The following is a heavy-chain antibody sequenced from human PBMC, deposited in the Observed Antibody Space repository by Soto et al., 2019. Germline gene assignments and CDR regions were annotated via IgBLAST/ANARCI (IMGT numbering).Heavy chain of an antibody. J-gene: IGHJ3*02. CDR2: IYYSGST. CDR1: GGSISSGGYY. CDR3: AREGYCSGGSCYSGSFDI. D-gene: IGHD2-15*01. Sequence: SETLSLTCTVSGGSISSGGYYWSWIRQHPGKGLEWIGYIYYSGSTYYNPSLKGRVTISVDTSKNQFSLKLSSVTAADTAVYYCAREGYCSGGSCYSGSFDIWGQGTMVTVSS. V-gene: IGHV4-31*03.